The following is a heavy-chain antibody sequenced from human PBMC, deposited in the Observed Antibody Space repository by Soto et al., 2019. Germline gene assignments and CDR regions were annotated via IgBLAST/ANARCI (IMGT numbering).Heavy chain of an antibody. CDR3: ARPHSIYYYYAMDV. Sequence: SETLSLTCTVSGGPISSSSYYWGWVRQPPRKGLEWIGSIYYTGTTDYNPSLKGRVTISVDTSKNQFSLRLRSVTAADTAAYYCARPHSIYYYYAMDVWGPGTTVTVSS. CDR1: GGPISSSSYY. J-gene: IGHJ6*02. CDR2: IYYTGTT. V-gene: IGHV4-39*01.